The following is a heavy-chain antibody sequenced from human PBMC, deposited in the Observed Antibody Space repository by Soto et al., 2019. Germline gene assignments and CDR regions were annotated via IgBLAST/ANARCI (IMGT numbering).Heavy chain of an antibody. CDR2: IYYSGST. V-gene: IGHV4-31*03. CDR1: GGSISSGGYY. D-gene: IGHD4-17*01. Sequence: PSETLSLTCTVSGGSISSGGYYWSWIRQHPGKGLEWIGYIYYSGSTYYNPSLKNRVTISVDTSKNLFSLKLSSVTAADTAVYYCARRIKLDYGDYTPHFDYWGQGTLVTVSS. J-gene: IGHJ4*02. CDR3: ARRIKLDYGDYTPHFDY.